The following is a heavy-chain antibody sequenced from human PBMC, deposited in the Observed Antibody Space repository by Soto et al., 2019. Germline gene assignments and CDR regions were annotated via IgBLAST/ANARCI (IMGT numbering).Heavy chain of an antibody. D-gene: IGHD2-8*02. CDR3: ASSPVVWYYGMDV. J-gene: IGHJ6*02. CDR2: IYPGDSDT. CDR1: GYSFTSYW. V-gene: IGHV5-51*01. Sequence: SGESLKISCKGSGYSFTSYWIGWVRQMPGKGLEWMGIIYPGDSDTRYSPSFQGQVTISADKSISTAYLQWSSLKASDTAMYYCASSPVVWYYGMDVWGQGTTVTVSS.